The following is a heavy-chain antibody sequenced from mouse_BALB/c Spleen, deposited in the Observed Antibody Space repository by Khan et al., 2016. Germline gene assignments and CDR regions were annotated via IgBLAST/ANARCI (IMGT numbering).Heavy chain of an antibody. Sequence: EVQLQESGPSLVKPSQALSLTCSVTGDSITSGYWNWIRKFPGIKLEYMGYITYSGSTYYNPSLKSRISITRDTSKNQYFLQLISVTTEDTATYYYPRYDGSSYVRGMDYWGQGTSVTVSS. J-gene: IGHJ4*01. V-gene: IGHV3-8*02. D-gene: IGHD1-1*01. CDR1: GDSITSGY. CDR3: PRYDGSSYVRGMDY. CDR2: ITYSGST.